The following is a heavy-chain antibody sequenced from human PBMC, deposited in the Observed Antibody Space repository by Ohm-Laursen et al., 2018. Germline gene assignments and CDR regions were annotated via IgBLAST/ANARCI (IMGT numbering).Heavy chain of an antibody. D-gene: IGHD2-15*01. CDR3: ARNKCSGGTCFGIDAFDI. CDR1: DGSVSSVHHY. J-gene: IGHJ3*02. Sequence: GTLSLTCTVSDGSVSSVHHYWNWIRQPPGKGLEWIAFIYYNGNTQYNPSLKSRLTISVDTSKNQFSLKLSSVTAADTAVYYCARNKCSGGTCFGIDAFDIWGQGTMVTVSS. CDR2: IYYNGNT. V-gene: IGHV4-61*01.